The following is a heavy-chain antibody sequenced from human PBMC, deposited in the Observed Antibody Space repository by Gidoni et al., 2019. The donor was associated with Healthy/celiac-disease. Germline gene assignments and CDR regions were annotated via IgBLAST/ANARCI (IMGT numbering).Heavy chain of an antibody. V-gene: IGHV3-33*01. CDR1: GFTFSSYG. CDR3: ARAPPDYYDSSGYFGYYYYGMDV. J-gene: IGHJ6*02. CDR2: IWYDGSNK. Sequence: QVQLVESGGGVVQPGRSLRLSCAASGFTFSSYGMHWVRQAPGKGLEWVAVIWYDGSNKYYADSVKGRFTISRDNSKNTLYLQMNSLRAEDTAVYYCARAPPDYYDSSGYFGYYYYGMDVWGQGTTVTVSS. D-gene: IGHD3-22*01.